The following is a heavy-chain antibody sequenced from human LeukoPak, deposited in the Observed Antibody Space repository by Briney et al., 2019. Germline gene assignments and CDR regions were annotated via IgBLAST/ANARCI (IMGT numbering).Heavy chain of an antibody. CDR3: ARNPVTGENPKFDY. CDR1: GGSISSYF. Sequence: KPSETLSLTCIVSGGSISSYFWSWIRQPAGKGLEWIGRISSSGSTTYNPSFKSRVTMSVDTSKNQFSLKLTSVTAADTAVYYCARNPVTGENPKFDYWGQGTLVTVSS. V-gene: IGHV4-4*07. D-gene: IGHD6-19*01. J-gene: IGHJ4*02. CDR2: ISSSGST.